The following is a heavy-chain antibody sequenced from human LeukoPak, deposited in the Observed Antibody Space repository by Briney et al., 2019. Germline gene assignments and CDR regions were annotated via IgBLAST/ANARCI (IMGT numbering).Heavy chain of an antibody. CDR3: ARGPSRVLWFGELLNXWFDX. CDR2: MNPNSGNT. Sequence: ASVKVSCKASGYTFTSYDINWVRQATGQGLEWMGWMNPNSGNTGYAQKFQGRVTMTRNTSISTAYMELSRLRSADTAVYYCARGPSRVLWFGELLNXWFDXXGQGTLVTVSS. CDR1: GYTFTSYD. V-gene: IGHV1-8*01. D-gene: IGHD3-10*01. J-gene: IGHJ5*02.